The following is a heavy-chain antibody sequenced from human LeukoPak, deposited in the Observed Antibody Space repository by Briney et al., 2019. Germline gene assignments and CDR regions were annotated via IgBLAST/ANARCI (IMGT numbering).Heavy chain of an antibody. CDR3: ARSSYDYVWGSYRWTYDY. Sequence: GASVKVSCKASGYTFTSNGISWVRQAPGQGLEWMGWISGHDGNTNYAQKFQGRVTITRDTSASTAYMELSSLRSEDTAVYYCARSSYDYVWGSYRWTYDYWGQGTLVTVSS. CDR1: GYTFTSNG. J-gene: IGHJ4*02. CDR2: ISGHDGNT. D-gene: IGHD3-16*02. V-gene: IGHV1-18*01.